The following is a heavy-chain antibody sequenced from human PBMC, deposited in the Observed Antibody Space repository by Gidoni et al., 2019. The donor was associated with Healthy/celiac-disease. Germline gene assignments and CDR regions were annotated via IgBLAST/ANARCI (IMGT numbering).Heavy chain of an antibody. CDR3: AKAVGGFIAALVPGDY. CDR2: ISGSGGST. Sequence: EVQLLESGGGLVQPGGSLRLSCAASGFPFIRYAMSWVRQAPGKGLEWVSAISGSGGSTYYADSVKGRFTISRDNSKNTLYLQMNSLRAEDTAVYYCAKAVGGFIAALVPGDYWGQGTLVTASS. J-gene: IGHJ4*02. V-gene: IGHV3-23*01. CDR1: GFPFIRYA. D-gene: IGHD6-6*01.